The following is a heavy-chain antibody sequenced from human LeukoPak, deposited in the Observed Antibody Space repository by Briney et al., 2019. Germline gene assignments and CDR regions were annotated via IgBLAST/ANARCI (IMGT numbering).Heavy chain of an antibody. V-gene: IGHV1-46*01. CDR2: INPSGGST. CDR1: GYTFTSYY. J-gene: IGHJ4*02. D-gene: IGHD5-18*01. Sequence: GASVKVSCKASGYTFTSYYMHWVRQAPGQGLEWMGIINPSGGSTSYAQKFQGRVTMTRDMSTSTVYMELSSLRSEDAAVYYRARSRASGYSYGSPFDYWGQGTLVTVSS. CDR3: ARSRASGYSYGSPFDY.